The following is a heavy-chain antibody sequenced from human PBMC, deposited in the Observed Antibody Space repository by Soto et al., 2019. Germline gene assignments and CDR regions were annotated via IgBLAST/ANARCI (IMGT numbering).Heavy chain of an antibody. J-gene: IGHJ6*02. Sequence: SETLSLTCTVSGGSISSSSYYWGWIRQPPGKGLEWIGSIYYSGSTYYNPSLKSRVTISVDTSKNQFSLKLSSVTAADTAVYYCATEFHAMQHAYYYYYGMDVWGQGTTVTVSS. CDR3: ATEFHAMQHAYYYYYGMDV. V-gene: IGHV4-39*01. CDR1: GGSISSSSYY. D-gene: IGHD2-2*01. CDR2: IYYSGST.